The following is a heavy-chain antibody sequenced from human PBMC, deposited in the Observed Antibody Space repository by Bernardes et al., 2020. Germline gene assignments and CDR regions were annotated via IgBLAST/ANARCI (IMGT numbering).Heavy chain of an antibody. D-gene: IGHD1-26*01. CDR3: AKDLGGSDSNY. V-gene: IGHV3-23*01. CDR2: ISGRGTNT. J-gene: IGHJ4*02. CDR1: GFTFSDYA. Sequence: VGSLRLSCVASGFTFSDYAMNWVRQAPGKGLEWVSAISGRGTNTYYADSVKGRFTISRDNSRNTLYLQMNSLRAEDTAVYFCAKDLGGSDSNYGGQGTWVTVSS.